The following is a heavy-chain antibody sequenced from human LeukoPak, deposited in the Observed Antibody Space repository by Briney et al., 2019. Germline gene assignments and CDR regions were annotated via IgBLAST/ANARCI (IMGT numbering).Heavy chain of an antibody. CDR2: IYPGDSDT. CDR1: GNSFTNYW. D-gene: IGHD2-21*02. CDR3: ARRGRCGGDCYSFDY. J-gene: IGHJ4*02. Sequence: GESLKISCKGSGNSFTNYWIGWVRQMPGKGLEWMGIIYPGDSDTRYSPSFQGQVTISVDESITTAYLQWGSLKASDTAMYYCARRGRCGGDCYSFDYWGQGTLVTVSS. V-gene: IGHV5-51*01.